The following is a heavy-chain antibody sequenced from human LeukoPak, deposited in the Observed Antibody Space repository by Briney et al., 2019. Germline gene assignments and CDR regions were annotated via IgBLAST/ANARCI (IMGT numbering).Heavy chain of an antibody. D-gene: IGHD6-19*01. CDR2: IYYSGST. CDR1: GGSISSYY. V-gene: IGHV4-59*01. J-gene: IGHJ4*02. CDR3: ARVGYSSGWYVDY. Sequence: SETLSLTCTVSGGSISSYYWSWIRQPPGKGLEWIGYIYYSGSTNYNPSLKSRVTISVDTSKNQFSLKLSSVTAADTAVYYCARVGYSSGWYVDYWGQGTLVTVSS.